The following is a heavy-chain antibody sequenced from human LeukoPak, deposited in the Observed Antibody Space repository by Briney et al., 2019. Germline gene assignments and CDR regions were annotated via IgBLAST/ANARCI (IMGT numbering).Heavy chain of an antibody. CDR3: ARATVATDHDY. CDR2: IYYSGST. Sequence: SETLSLTCTVSGGSISSYYWSWIRQPPGKGLEWIGYIYYSGSTNYNPSLKSRVTISVDTSKNQFSLQLSSVTAADTAVYYCARATVATDHDYWGQGTLVTVSS. CDR1: GGSISSYY. J-gene: IGHJ4*02. V-gene: IGHV4-59*01. D-gene: IGHD4-23*01.